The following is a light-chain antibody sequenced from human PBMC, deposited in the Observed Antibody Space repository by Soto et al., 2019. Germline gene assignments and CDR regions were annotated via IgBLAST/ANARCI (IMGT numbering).Light chain of an antibody. CDR2: DAS. J-gene: IGKJ1*01. CDR1: QSISSW. V-gene: IGKV1-5*01. Sequence: DIQMTQSPSTLSASVGDSVTITCRASQSISSWLAWYQQKPGKAPNILIYDASSLESGVPSRFSGSGSGTEFSLTIRSLKPDEFATYYCQQYSSNSTFGQGTKVDIK. CDR3: QQYSSNST.